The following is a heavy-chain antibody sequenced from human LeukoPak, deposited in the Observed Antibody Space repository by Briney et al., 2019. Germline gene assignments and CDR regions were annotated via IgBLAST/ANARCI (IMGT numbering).Heavy chain of an antibody. J-gene: IGHJ4*02. D-gene: IGHD2-2*01. CDR2: IIPIFGTA. CDR3: ASSRVVVVVPAAMSAFDY. Sequence: SVKVSCKASGGTFSSYAISWVRQAPGQGLEWMGGIIPIFGTANYAQKFQGRVTITADESTSTAYMELSSLRYEDTAVYYCASSRVVVVVPAAMSAFDYWGQGTLVTVSS. CDR1: GGTFSSYA. V-gene: IGHV1-69*13.